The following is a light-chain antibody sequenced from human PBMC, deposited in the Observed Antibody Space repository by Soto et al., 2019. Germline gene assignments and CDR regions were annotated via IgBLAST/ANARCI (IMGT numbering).Light chain of an antibody. V-gene: IGKV3-15*01. CDR1: RAIGTN. CDR2: KTS. J-gene: IGKJ4*01. Sequence: IVMTQSPATVSVSPGESTSLSCRASRAIGTNLGWYQQKPGQPPRLLISKTSNRATGVPARFSGSGSGTEFTLTITSLQSEDIAVYYCQPYADWPLTFGGGTKVDIK. CDR3: QPYADWPLT.